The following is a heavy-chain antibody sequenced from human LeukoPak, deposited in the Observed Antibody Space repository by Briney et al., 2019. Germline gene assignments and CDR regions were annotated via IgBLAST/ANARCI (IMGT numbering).Heavy chain of an antibody. V-gene: IGHV1-2*02. CDR3: ARAGYYYDSSGYSQFDY. D-gene: IGHD3-22*01. CDR2: INPNSGGT. CDR1: GYTFTDYY. Sequence: ASVKVSCKASGYTFTDYYIHWVRQAPGQGLEWMGWINPNSGGTNYAQKFQGRVTMTRDTSISTAYMELSRLRSDDTAVYYCARAGYYYDSSGYSQFDYWGQGTLVTVSS. J-gene: IGHJ4*02.